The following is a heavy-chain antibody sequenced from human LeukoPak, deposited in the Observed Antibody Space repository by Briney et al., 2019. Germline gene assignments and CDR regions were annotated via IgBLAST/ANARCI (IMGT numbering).Heavy chain of an antibody. D-gene: IGHD6-19*01. CDR2: MNPNSGNT. V-gene: IGHV1-8*01. J-gene: IGHJ5*02. CDR1: GYTFTCYD. CDR3: ARAPSSGWYMLDGMFDP. Sequence: ASVKVSCKASGYTFTCYDINWVRQATRQGLEWMGWMNPNSGNTGYAQKFQGRVTMTRNTSISTAYMELSSLRSEDTAVYYCARAPSSGWYMLDGMFDPWGQGTLVTVSS.